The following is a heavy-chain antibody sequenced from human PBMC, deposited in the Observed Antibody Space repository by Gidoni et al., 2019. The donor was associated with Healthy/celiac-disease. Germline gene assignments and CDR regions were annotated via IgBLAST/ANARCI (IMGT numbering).Heavy chain of an antibody. CDR3: AKGYYDSSGPAY. Sequence: EVQLVESGGGLVQPGRSLRLSCAASGFTFDDYAMHWVRQAPGKGLEWVSGIRWNSGSIGYADSVKGRFTISRDNAKNSLYLQMNSLRAEDTALYYCAKGYYDSSGPAYWGQGTLVTVSS. V-gene: IGHV3-9*01. D-gene: IGHD3-22*01. CDR1: GFTFDDYA. J-gene: IGHJ4*02. CDR2: IRWNSGSI.